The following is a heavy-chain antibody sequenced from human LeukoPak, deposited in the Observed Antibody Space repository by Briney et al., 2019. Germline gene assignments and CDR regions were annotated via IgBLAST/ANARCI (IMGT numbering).Heavy chain of an antibody. CDR2: IYYSGST. V-gene: IGHV4-59*01. J-gene: IGHJ6*03. Sequence: SETLSLTCTVSGGSISSYYWSWIRQPPGKGLEWIGHIYYSGSTNSNPSLKSRVTMSVDTSKNQCSLKVSSVTAADTAVYYCARVPPGYYYYMDVWGKGTTVTVSS. CDR3: ARVPPGYYYYMDV. CDR1: GGSISSYY.